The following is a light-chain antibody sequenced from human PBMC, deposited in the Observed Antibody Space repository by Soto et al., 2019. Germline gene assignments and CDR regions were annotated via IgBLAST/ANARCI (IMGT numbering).Light chain of an antibody. CDR3: QQYNNWPRQ. Sequence: EIVMTQSPATLSVSPGERATLSCRASQSVSSNLAWYQHKPGQAPRLLIYGASTRATGIPARFSGSGSGTEFTLTISSLQSEDFAVYYCQQYNNWPRQFGQGTKVDIK. V-gene: IGKV3-15*01. CDR2: GAS. CDR1: QSVSSN. J-gene: IGKJ1*01.